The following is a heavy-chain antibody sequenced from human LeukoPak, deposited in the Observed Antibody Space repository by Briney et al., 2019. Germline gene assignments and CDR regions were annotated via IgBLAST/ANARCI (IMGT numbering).Heavy chain of an antibody. V-gene: IGHV4-30-2*01. CDR2: IYHSGST. J-gene: IGHJ4*02. D-gene: IGHD6-13*01. Sequence: SETLSLTCTVSGGSISSGGYYWSWIRQPPGKGLEWIGYIYHSGSTYYNPSLKSRVTISVDRSKNQFSLMLTSVTAADTAVYYCARAYEHRSSSFDYWGQGTLVTVSS. CDR1: GGSISSGGYY. CDR3: ARAYEHRSSSFDY.